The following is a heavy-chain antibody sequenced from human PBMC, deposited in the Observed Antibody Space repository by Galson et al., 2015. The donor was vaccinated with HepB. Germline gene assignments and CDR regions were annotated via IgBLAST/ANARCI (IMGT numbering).Heavy chain of an antibody. CDR3: AHSLCGGDCYSYYFDY. V-gene: IGHV2-5*02. J-gene: IGHJ4*02. Sequence: PALVKPTQTLTLTCTFSGFSLSTSGVGVGWIRQPPGKALEWLALIYWDDDKRYSPSLKSRLTITKDTSKNQVVLTMTNMDPVDTATYYCAHSLCGGDCYSYYFDYWGQGTLVTVSS. CDR2: IYWDDDK. D-gene: IGHD2-21*01. CDR1: GFSLSTSGVG.